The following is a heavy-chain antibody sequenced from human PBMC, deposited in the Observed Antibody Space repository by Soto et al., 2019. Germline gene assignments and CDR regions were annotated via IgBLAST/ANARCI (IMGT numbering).Heavy chain of an antibody. V-gene: IGHV3-21*06. Sequence: GGSLRLSCAASGFTFTRYSMNWVRQAPGKGLEWVSSISSTTNYIYYGDSMKGRFTISRDNAKNSLYLEMNSLRAEDTAVYYCARESEDLTSNFDYWGQGTLATVSS. CDR1: GFTFTRYS. J-gene: IGHJ4*02. CDR3: ARESEDLTSNFDY. CDR2: ISSTTNYI.